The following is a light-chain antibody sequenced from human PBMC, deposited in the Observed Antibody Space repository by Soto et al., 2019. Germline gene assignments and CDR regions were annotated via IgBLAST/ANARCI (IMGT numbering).Light chain of an antibody. CDR2: GAS. CDR3: QQYDTLPPFT. CDR1: QDIRTS. V-gene: IGKV1-33*01. Sequence: DIQMTQSPSSLSASVGARVSITCQASQDIRTSLSWFQQKPGRAPKLLIYGASNLETGVASRFGGSGSGTDFTLTISSLQPEDIATYYCQQYDTLPPFTFGPGTKVDIK. J-gene: IGKJ3*01.